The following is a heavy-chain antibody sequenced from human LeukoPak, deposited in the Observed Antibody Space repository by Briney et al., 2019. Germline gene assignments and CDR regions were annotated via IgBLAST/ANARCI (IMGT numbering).Heavy chain of an antibody. Sequence: PGGSLRLSCAASGFSFSDYPMHWVRQAPGKRPEYVSAISGNGYSTYYGNSVRGRFTISRDNSNNMLFLQMGSLGGEDMAVCYCARETYGGNDFWGQGTLSPSPQ. CDR3: ARETYGGNDF. V-gene: IGHV3-64*01. CDR2: ISGNGYST. J-gene: IGHJ4*02. D-gene: IGHD4-23*01. CDR1: GFSFSDYP.